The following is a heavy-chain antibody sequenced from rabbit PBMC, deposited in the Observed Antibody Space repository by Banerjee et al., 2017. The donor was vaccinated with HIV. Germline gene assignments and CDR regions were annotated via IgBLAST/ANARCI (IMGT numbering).Heavy chain of an antibody. CDR2: IVTSSGST. D-gene: IGHD6-1*01. Sequence: QSLEESGGDLVKPGASLTLTCTASGIDFSSYYHMCWVRQAPGKGLEWIACIVTSSGSTYYASWVNGRFTISKTSSTTVTLQMTSLTAADTATYFCARDAYAVYDAYGWDLWGPGTLVTVS. J-gene: IGHJ4*01. CDR3: ARDAYAVYDAYGWDL. CDR1: GIDFSSYYH. V-gene: IGHV1S40*01.